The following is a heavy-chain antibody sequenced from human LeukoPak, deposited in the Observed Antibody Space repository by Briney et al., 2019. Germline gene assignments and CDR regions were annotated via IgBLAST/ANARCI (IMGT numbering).Heavy chain of an antibody. D-gene: IGHD5-18*01. J-gene: IGHJ4*02. CDR1: GGSISSSNFY. Sequence: SETLSLTCTVSGGSISSSNFYWGWIRQPPGKGLEWIGSIYYSGSTYYNPSLKSRVTISVDTSKNQFSLKLSSVTAADTAVYYCARLRIQLWALDYWGQGTLVTVSS. CDR3: ARLRIQLWALDY. V-gene: IGHV4-39*01. CDR2: IYYSGST.